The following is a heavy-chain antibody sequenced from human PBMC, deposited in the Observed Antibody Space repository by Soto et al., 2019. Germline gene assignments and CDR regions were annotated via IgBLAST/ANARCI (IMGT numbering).Heavy chain of an antibody. V-gene: IGHV3-23*01. Sequence: GGSLRLSCAASGFTFSSYAVSWVRQAPGKGLEWVSAISGSGGSTYYADSVKGRFTISRDNSKNTLYLQMNSLRAEDTAVYYCARDARESYGDYYYYYGMDVWGQGTTVTVSS. CDR2: ISGSGGST. CDR3: ARDARESYGDYYYYYGMDV. CDR1: GFTFSSYA. D-gene: IGHD4-17*01. J-gene: IGHJ6*02.